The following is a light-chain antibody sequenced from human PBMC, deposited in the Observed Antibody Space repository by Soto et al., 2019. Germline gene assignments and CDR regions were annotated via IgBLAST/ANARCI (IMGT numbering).Light chain of an antibody. CDR3: ETWDSNTRAYV. CDR1: SGHSSYI. CDR2: LEGSGSY. V-gene: IGLV4-60*02. J-gene: IGLJ1*01. Sequence: QPVLTQSSSASASLGSSVKLTCTLSSGHSSYIIAWHQQQPGKAPRYLMKLEGSGSYNKGSGVPDRFSGSSSGADRYLTISNLQFEDEADYYCETWDSNTRAYVFGTGTKLTVL.